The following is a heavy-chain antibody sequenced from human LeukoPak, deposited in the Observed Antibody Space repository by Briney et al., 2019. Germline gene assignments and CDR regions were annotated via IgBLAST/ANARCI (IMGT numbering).Heavy chain of an antibody. CDR1: GGFISSGGYS. CDR3: ARAFPYYYDSSGYYGAFDI. CDR2: IYHSGST. D-gene: IGHD3-22*01. Sequence: SETLSLTCAVSGGFISSGGYSWSWIRQPPGKGLEWIGYIYHSGSTYYNPSLKSRVTISVDRSKNQFSLKLSSVTAADTAVYYCARAFPYYYDSSGYYGAFDIWGQGTMVTVSS. V-gene: IGHV4-30-2*01. J-gene: IGHJ3*02.